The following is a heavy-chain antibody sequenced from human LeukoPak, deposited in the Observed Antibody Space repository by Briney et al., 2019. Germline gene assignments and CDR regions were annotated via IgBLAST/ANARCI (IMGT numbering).Heavy chain of an antibody. J-gene: IGHJ4*02. V-gene: IGHV3-23*01. CDR1: GFTFSNAW. D-gene: IGHD6-19*01. CDR2: ISGSGGST. Sequence: PGGSLRLSRAASGFTFSNAWMSWVRQAPGKGLEWVSAISGSGGSTYYADSVKGRFTISRDNSKNTLYLQMNSLRAEDTAVYYCAKGYSSAWYAYWGQGTLVTVSS. CDR3: AKGYSSAWYAY.